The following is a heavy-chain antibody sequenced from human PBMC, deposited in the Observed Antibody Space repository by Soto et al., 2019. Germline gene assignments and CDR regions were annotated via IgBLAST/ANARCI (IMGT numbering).Heavy chain of an antibody. CDR1: GFTFSNAW. J-gene: IGHJ4*02. Sequence: EVQLVESGGGLVKPGGSLRLSCTASGFTFSNAWMNWVRQAPGKGLEWVGRIKSKTDGGTIDYAAPVKGRFTISRDDSKYSLYLQMNSLKTEDSAVYYCAFFRYYYDSARLSQGNSPWGQGTLVTVSS. V-gene: IGHV3-15*01. CDR3: AFFRYYYDSARLSQGNSP. D-gene: IGHD3-10*01. CDR2: IKSKTDGGTI.